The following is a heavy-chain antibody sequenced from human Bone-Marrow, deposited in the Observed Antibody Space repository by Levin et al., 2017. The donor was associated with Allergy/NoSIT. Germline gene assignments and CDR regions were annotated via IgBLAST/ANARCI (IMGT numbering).Heavy chain of an antibody. CDR3: ARGSNSRGHIVVVPAASYYYGMDV. CDR1: GFTFSSYS. V-gene: IGHV3-21*01. D-gene: IGHD2-2*01. CDR2: ISSSSSYI. Sequence: GGSLRLSCAASGFTFSSYSMNWVRQAPGKGLEWVSSISSSSSYIYYADSVKGRFTISRDNAKNSLYLQMNSLRAEDTAVYYCARGSNSRGHIVVVPAASYYYGMDVWGQGTTVTVSS. J-gene: IGHJ6*02.